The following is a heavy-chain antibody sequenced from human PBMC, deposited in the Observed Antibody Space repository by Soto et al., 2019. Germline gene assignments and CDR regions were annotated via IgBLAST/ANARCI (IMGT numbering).Heavy chain of an antibody. CDR2: IKSKARDGAT. J-gene: IGHJ4*03. Sequence: GGSLRLSCAASGFRFSDAWMTWVRQVPGRGLEWVGRIKSKARDGATDYAAAVKGRFTISRDDSKNTLYLQMHSLTAEDTAVYYSYIDATTYGSFDYWGQGALVTVSS. CDR1: GFRFSDAW. V-gene: IGHV3-15*01. CDR3: YIDATTYGSFDY. D-gene: IGHD1-1*01.